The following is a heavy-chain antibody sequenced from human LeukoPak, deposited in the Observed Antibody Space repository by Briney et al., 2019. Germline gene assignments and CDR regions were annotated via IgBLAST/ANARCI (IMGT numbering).Heavy chain of an antibody. D-gene: IGHD2-2*01. CDR3: ARDNYGSSTPYYFDY. V-gene: IGHV3-30*04. J-gene: IGHJ4*02. Sequence: GRSLRLSCAASGFTFSSYAMHWVRQAPGKGLEWVAVISYDGSNKYYADSVKGRFTISRDNAKNSLYLQMNSLRAEDTAVYYCARDNYGSSTPYYFDYWGQGTLVTVSS. CDR1: GFTFSSYA. CDR2: ISYDGSNK.